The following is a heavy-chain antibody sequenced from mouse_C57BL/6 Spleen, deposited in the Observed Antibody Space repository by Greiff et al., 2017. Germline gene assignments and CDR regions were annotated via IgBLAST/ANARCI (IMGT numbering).Heavy chain of an antibody. V-gene: IGHV1-81*01. Sequence: QVQLQQSGAELARPGASVKLSCKASGYTFTSYGISWVKQRTGQGLEWIGEIYPRSGNTSYNEKFKGKATLTADKSSSTAYMELRSLTSEDSAVYFCARHYGSSYDYWGQGTTLTVSS. CDR2: IYPRSGNT. J-gene: IGHJ2*01. CDR3: ARHYGSSYDY. CDR1: GYTFTSYG. D-gene: IGHD1-1*01.